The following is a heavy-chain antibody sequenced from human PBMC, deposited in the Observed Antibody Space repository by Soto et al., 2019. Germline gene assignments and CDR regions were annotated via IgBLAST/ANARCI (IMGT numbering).Heavy chain of an antibody. J-gene: IGHJ6*03. CDR2: IKQDGSEK. Sequence: GGSLRLSCAASGFTFSSYWMSWVRQAPGKGLEWVANIKQDGSEKYYVDSVKGRFTISRDNAKNSLYLQMNSLRAEDTAVYYCARDDITPTSLYYYYMDVWGKGTKVTVSS. CDR1: GFTFSSYW. CDR3: ARDDITPTSLYYYYMDV. D-gene: IGHD3-16*01. V-gene: IGHV3-7*01.